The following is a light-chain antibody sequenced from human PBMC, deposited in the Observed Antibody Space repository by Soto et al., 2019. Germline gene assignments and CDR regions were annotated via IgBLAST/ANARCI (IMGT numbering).Light chain of an antibody. CDR3: MQALQTPRT. Sequence: DIVMTQSPLSLPVTPGEPASISCRSSQSLLHSNGDTYLEWYLQKQGQSPQLLIYLRSLRAAGVPDRFSGGGSGTDFTLKIRRVEAEDVGVYYCMQALQTPRTFGQGTKVEIK. CDR2: LRS. J-gene: IGKJ1*01. V-gene: IGKV2-28*01. CDR1: QSLLHSNGDTY.